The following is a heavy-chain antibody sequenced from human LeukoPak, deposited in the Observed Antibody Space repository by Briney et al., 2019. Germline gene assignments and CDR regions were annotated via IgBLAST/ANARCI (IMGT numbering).Heavy chain of an antibody. CDR3: AKDNTPSPPYFSSWSKGGGWYYIDY. CDR2: ISGSGGST. V-gene: IGHV3-23*01. Sequence: PGGSLRLSCAASGFTFSSYAMSWVRQAPGKGLEWVSAISGSGGSTYYADSVKGRFTISRDNAKNSLYLQMNSLRAEDTALYYCAKDNTPSPPYFSSWSKGGGWYYIDYWGQGTLVTVSS. J-gene: IGHJ4*02. D-gene: IGHD6-13*01. CDR1: GFTFSSYA.